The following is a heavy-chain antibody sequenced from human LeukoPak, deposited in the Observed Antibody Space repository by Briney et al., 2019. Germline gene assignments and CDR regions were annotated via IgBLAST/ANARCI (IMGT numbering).Heavy chain of an antibody. CDR3: ARDRVQLWLSGTTTDAFDI. Sequence: GASVKVSCKASGYTFTSYAMNWVRQAPGQGLEWMGWINTNTGNPTYAQGFTGRFVFSLDTSVSTAYLQISSLKAEDTAVYYCARDRVQLWLSGTTTDAFDIWGQGTMVTVSS. V-gene: IGHV7-4-1*02. J-gene: IGHJ3*02. CDR1: GYTFTSYA. CDR2: INTNTGNP. D-gene: IGHD5-18*01.